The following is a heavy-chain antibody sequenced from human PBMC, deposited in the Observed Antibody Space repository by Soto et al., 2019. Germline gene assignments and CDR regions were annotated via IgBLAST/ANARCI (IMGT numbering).Heavy chain of an antibody. Sequence: QVQLQESGPGLVKPSETLSLTCTVSGGSISSYYWSWIRQPPRKGLEWIGYIYYSGSTNYNPSLKSRVTISEDTSKNQFSLKLSSVTAVDTAVYYCARGRAGYNPYYFDYWGQGTLVTVSS. CDR1: GGSISSYY. D-gene: IGHD5-12*01. CDR2: IYYSGST. V-gene: IGHV4-59*01. J-gene: IGHJ4*02. CDR3: ARGRAGYNPYYFDY.